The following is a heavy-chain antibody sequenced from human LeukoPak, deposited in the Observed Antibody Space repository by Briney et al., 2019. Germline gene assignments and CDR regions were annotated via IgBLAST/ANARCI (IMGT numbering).Heavy chain of an antibody. V-gene: IGHV3-21*01. CDR2: ISSSSSYI. CDR3: ARDGYSYGYGYFDY. J-gene: IGHJ4*02. D-gene: IGHD5-18*01. CDR1: GFTFSSYS. Sequence: GGSLRLSCAASGFTFSSYSMNWVRQAPGKGLEWVSSISSSSSYIYYADSVKGRFTISRDNAKNSLYLQMNSLRAGDTAVYYCARDGYSYGYGYFDYWGQGTLVTVSS.